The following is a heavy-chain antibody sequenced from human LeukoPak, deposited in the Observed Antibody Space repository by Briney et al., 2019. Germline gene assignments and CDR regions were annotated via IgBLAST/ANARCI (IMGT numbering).Heavy chain of an antibody. CDR2: IYHSGST. V-gene: IGHV4-34*01. D-gene: IGHD1-1*01. CDR1: GGSFSGYY. Sequence: SETLSLTCAVYGGSFSGYYWSWIRQPPGKGLEWIGSIYHSGSTYYNPSLKSRVTISVDRSRNQFSLKLSSVTAADTAVYYCARHWNLLYYFDYWGQGTLVTVSS. CDR3: ARHWNLLYYFDY. J-gene: IGHJ4*02.